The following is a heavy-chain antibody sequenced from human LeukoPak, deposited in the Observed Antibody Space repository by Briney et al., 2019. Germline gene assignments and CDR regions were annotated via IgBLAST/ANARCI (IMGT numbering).Heavy chain of an antibody. J-gene: IGHJ5*02. D-gene: IGHD6-13*01. CDR2: IYYSGST. CDR1: GGSINSYY. Sequence: SETLSLTCTVSGGSINSYYWSWIRQPPGKGLEWIGYIYYSGSTNYNPSLKSRVTISVDTSKNHFSLKLSSVTAADTAVYYCARERIAAAGIPNWFDPWGQGTLVTVSS. CDR3: ARERIAAAGIPNWFDP. V-gene: IGHV4-59*12.